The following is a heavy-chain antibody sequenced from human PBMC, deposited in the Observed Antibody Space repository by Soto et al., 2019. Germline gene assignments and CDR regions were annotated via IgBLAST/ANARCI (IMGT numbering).Heavy chain of an antibody. V-gene: IGHV1-3*01. CDR3: ARGPSCGCFDF. Sequence: QVQLVQSGAEVKKPGASVKLSCKTSGYTFTTIFLHWLRQAPGQRLEWMGWINPANGVTMYSQKFLGRVSNTRDTSATTAYMELTSLTSDDTAVYYCARGPSCGCFDFWVQGTLVTVSS. D-gene: IGHD5-12*01. CDR2: INPANGVT. J-gene: IGHJ4*02. CDR1: GYTFTTIF.